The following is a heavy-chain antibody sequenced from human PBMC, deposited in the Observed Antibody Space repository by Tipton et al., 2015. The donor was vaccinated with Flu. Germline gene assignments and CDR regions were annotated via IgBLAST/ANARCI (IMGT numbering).Heavy chain of an antibody. J-gene: IGHJ6*02. CDR3: ASAITVTTSGMDV. D-gene: IGHD4-11*01. Sequence: TLSLTCTVSGGSISSFYWSWIRQPPGKGLELIGYIYYSGSTNYNPSLMSRVTMSVDTSKNQFSLKLNSVTAADTAVYYCASAITVTTSGMDVWGQGTTVTVSS. CDR1: GGSISSFY. V-gene: IGHV4-59*01. CDR2: IYYSGST.